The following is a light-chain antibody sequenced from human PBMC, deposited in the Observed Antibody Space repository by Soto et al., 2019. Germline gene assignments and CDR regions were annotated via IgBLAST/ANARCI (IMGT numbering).Light chain of an antibody. Sequence: QSVLTKPPSASGSPGQSVTISCTGTSSDVGGYNYVSWYQQHPGKAPKLIIYEVTKRPSGVPDRFSGSKSANTASLTVSGLQAEDEADYYCSSYGGSNNDVVFGGGTKLTVL. CDR1: SSDVGGYNY. V-gene: IGLV2-8*01. J-gene: IGLJ2*01. CDR2: EVT. CDR3: SSYGGSNNDVV.